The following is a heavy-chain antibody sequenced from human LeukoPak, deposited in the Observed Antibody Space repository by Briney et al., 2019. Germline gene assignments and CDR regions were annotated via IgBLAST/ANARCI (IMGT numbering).Heavy chain of an antibody. CDR2: INHSGST. CDR1: GGSFSGYY. V-gene: IGHV4-34*01. Sequence: PSETLSLTCAVYGGSFSGYYWSWIRQPPGKGLEWIGEINHSGSTNYNPSLKSRVTISVDTSKNQFSLKLSSVTAADTAVYYCERDYYDSSGPNDAFDIWGQGTMVTVSS. D-gene: IGHD3-22*01. J-gene: IGHJ3*02. CDR3: ERDYYDSSGPNDAFDI.